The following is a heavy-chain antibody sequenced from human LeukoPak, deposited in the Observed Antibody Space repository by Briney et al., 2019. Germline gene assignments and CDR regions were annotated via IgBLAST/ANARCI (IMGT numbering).Heavy chain of an antibody. Sequence: GGSLRLSCAASGFTFSSYAMSWVRQAPGKGLDWVSGISSSGATTYYADSVKGRFTISRDNAKNSLYLQMNSLRAEDTAVYYCARSSYYDFWSGPYGMDVWGQGTTVTVSS. CDR2: ISSSGATT. V-gene: IGHV3-23*01. CDR1: GFTFSSYA. J-gene: IGHJ6*02. CDR3: ARSSYYDFWSGPYGMDV. D-gene: IGHD3-3*01.